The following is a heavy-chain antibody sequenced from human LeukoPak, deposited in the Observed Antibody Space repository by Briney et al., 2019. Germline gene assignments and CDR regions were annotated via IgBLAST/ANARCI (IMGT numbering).Heavy chain of an antibody. D-gene: IGHD5-24*01. CDR2: IDHSGST. CDR1: GSSIINSNW. Sequence: SGTLSLTCAVSGSSIINSNWWSWVRQPPGKGLEWIGEIDHSGSTSYNPSLKSRVTMSVDRSQNQFSLRLSTVTAADTAVYYCATTDGERWLQPYYYYYGMDVWGQGTTVTVSS. CDR3: ATTDGERWLQPYYYYYGMDV. J-gene: IGHJ6*02. V-gene: IGHV4-4*02.